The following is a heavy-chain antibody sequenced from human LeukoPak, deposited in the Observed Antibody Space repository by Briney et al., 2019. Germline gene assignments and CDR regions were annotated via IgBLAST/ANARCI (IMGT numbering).Heavy chain of an antibody. CDR2: INHSGST. CDR3: ARAGYSSGLYFDY. CDR1: GGSFSGYY. Sequence: PSETLSLTCAVYGGSFSGYYWSWIRQPPGKGLEWIGEINHSGSTNYNPSLKSRVTISVDTSKNQFSLKLSSVTAADTAVYYCARAGYSSGLYFDYWGQGTLVTVSS. D-gene: IGHD6-19*01. J-gene: IGHJ4*02. V-gene: IGHV4-34*01.